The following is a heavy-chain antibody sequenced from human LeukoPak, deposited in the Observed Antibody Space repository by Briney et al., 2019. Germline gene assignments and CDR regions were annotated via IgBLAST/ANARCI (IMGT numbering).Heavy chain of an antibody. V-gene: IGHV3-30-3*01. J-gene: IGHJ4*02. CDR1: GFTFSSYA. Sequence: GRSLRLSCAASGFTFSSYAMHWVRQAPGKGLEWVAVISYDGSNKYYADSVKGRLTISRDNTKNTLYLQMNSLRAEDTAVYYCARDKPPLVYWGQGTLVTVSS. CDR2: ISYDGSNK. CDR3: ARDKPPLVY. D-gene: IGHD6-6*01.